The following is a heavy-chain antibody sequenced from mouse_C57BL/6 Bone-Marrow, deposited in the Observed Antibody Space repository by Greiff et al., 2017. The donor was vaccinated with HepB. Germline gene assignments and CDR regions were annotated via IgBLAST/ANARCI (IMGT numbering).Heavy chain of an antibody. J-gene: IGHJ2*01. Sequence: VRPGSSVKLSCKASGYTFTSYWMHWVKQRPIQGLEWIGNIDPSDSETHYNQKFKDKATLTVDKSSSTAYMQLSSLTSEDSAVYYCARRGDAGVDYWGQGTTLTVSS. V-gene: IGHV1-52*01. CDR1: GYTFTSYW. D-gene: IGHD3-3*01. CDR3: ARRGDAGVDY. CDR2: IDPSDSET.